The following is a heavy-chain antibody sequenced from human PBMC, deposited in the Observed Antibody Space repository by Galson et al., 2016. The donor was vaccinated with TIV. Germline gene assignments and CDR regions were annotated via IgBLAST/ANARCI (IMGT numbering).Heavy chain of an antibody. J-gene: IGHJ6*02. V-gene: IGHV4-59*08. Sequence: TLSLTCTVSGGSISPHYWNWIRQPPGKGLEWIGYIFYSGSTNYNPSLKSRLTISLDTSKNQFSLKLSSVTAADTAVYSCARPQPGYSSRFYPPQGGMDVWGQGTAVTVSS. CDR2: IFYSGST. D-gene: IGHD6-13*01. CDR1: GGSISPHY. CDR3: ARPQPGYSSRFYPPQGGMDV.